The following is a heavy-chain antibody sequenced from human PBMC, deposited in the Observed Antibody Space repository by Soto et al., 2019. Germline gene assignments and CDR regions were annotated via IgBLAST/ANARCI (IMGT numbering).Heavy chain of an antibody. V-gene: IGHV4-4*02. CDR1: GGSISSVNW. CDR3: ASAREGSYDSSGPHNWFDP. D-gene: IGHD3-22*01. J-gene: IGHJ5*02. Sequence: PSETLSLTCAVSGGSISSVNWWSWVRQPPGKGLEWIGEIYHSGSTNYNPSLKSRVTISVDKSKNQFSLKLSSVTAADTAVYYCASAREGSYDSSGPHNWFDPWGQGTLVTVSS. CDR2: IYHSGST.